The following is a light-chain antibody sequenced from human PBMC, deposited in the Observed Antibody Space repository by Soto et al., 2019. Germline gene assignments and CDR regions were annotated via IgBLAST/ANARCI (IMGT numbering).Light chain of an antibody. CDR3: KHYGTSLWT. Sequence: EIVLTQSPGTLSLSPGERATLSFRASESVSSSFLTWYQQKPGQAHRLLIYPTSNRHTGIHARFSGSGSGTDFTLTIRRLQPEDFAVYFCKHYGTSLWTFGQGTKVDIK. J-gene: IGKJ1*01. V-gene: IGKV3-20*01. CDR1: ESVSSSF. CDR2: PTS.